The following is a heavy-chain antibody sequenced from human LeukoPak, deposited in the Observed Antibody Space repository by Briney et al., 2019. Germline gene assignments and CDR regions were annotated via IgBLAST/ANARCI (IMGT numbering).Heavy chain of an antibody. D-gene: IGHD2-2*01. V-gene: IGHV1-69*13. CDR1: GYTFTSYG. Sequence: ASVKVSCKASGYTFTSYGISWVRQAPGQGLEWMGGIIPIFGTANYAQKFQGRVTITADESTSTAYMELSSLRSEDTAVYYCARFRLGYCSSTSCPMDYWGQGTLVTVSS. J-gene: IGHJ4*02. CDR3: ARFRLGYCSSTSCPMDY. CDR2: IIPIFGTA.